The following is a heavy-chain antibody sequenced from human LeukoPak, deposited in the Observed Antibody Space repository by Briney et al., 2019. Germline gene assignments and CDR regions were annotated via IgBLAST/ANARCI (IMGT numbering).Heavy chain of an antibody. D-gene: IGHD5-12*01. Sequence: PGGSLRLSCAASGFTFSGYSMNWVRQPPGKGLEWIGEIYHSGSTNYNPSLKSRVTISVDKSKNQFSLKLSSVTAADTAVYYCASSSGYTNAFDIWGQGTMVTVSS. CDR2: IYHSGST. V-gene: IGHV4-4*02. CDR1: GFTFSGYS. CDR3: ASSSGYTNAFDI. J-gene: IGHJ3*02.